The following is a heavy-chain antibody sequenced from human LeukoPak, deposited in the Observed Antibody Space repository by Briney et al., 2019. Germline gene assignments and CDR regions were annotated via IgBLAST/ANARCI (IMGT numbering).Heavy chain of an antibody. CDR1: GFTFSSIR. CDR3: ARDGGDIVVVVAASTGSGYFDY. V-gene: IGHV3-7*01. D-gene: IGHD2-15*01. J-gene: IGHJ4*02. CDR2: TKQDGTEK. Sequence: PAGYLSRYCAAYGFTFSSIRMSWVRHAPGQGLEWGANTKQDGTEKSYVDSVKGRFTISRDNAKNSLYLQMNSLRAEDTAVYYCARDGGDIVVVVAASTGSGYFDYWGQGTLVTVSS.